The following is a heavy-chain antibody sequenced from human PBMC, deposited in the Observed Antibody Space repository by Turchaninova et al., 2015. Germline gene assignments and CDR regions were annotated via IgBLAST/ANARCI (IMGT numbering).Heavy chain of an antibody. CDR2: SYHSGST. Sequence: TRSNSCHWVLSLQTPVKWLDWIGSSYHSGSTNYNPSLKRRFTIAVDTSKTHFSLKLSSVTAADTALYYCARRPRYCSGGNCYFDYWGQGTLVTVSS. CDR1: TRSNSCH. J-gene: IGHJ4*02. D-gene: IGHD2-15*01. CDR3: ARRPRYCSGGNCYFDY. V-gene: IGHV4-39*07.